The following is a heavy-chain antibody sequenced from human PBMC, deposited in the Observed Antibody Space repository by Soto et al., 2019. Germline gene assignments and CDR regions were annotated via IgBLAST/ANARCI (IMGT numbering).Heavy chain of an antibody. D-gene: IGHD3-3*02. Sequence: QVQLVQSGAEVKKPGSPVKVSCKTSRGTFRTSAISWVRPAPGQGLEWMGGIMPVFPTPDYAQKFRGRVTITADESTSTAYMELSSLRSEDTAVYYCARDKDRQQLGGNYYYIMDVWGQGTTVTVSS. CDR2: IMPVFPTP. CDR3: ARDKDRQQLGGNYYYIMDV. V-gene: IGHV1-69*12. J-gene: IGHJ6*01. CDR1: RGTFRTSA.